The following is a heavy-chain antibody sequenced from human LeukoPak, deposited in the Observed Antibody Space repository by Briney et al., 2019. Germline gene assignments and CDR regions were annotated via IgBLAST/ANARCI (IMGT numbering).Heavy chain of an antibody. Sequence: GGSLRLSCAASGFTFSSYGMHWVRQAPGKGLEWVAVIWYGGSNKYYADSVKGRFTIPRDNSKNTLYLQMNSLRAEDTAVYYCARADGIGGFDYWGQGTLVTVSS. CDR1: GFTFSSYG. V-gene: IGHV3-33*01. CDR2: IWYGGSNK. J-gene: IGHJ4*02. D-gene: IGHD1-26*01. CDR3: ARADGIGGFDY.